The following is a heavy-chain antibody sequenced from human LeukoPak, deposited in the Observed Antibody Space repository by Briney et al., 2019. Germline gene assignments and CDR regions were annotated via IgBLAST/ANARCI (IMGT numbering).Heavy chain of an antibody. Sequence: SETLSLTCTVSGGSISSSSYYWGWIRQPPGKGLEWIGSIYHSGSTYYNPSLKSRVTISVDTSKNQFSLKLSSVTAADTAVYYCARDPGTRYFDYWGQGTLVTVSS. CDR3: ARDPGTRYFDY. J-gene: IGHJ4*02. CDR2: IYHSGST. V-gene: IGHV4-39*07. D-gene: IGHD6-13*01. CDR1: GGSISSSSYY.